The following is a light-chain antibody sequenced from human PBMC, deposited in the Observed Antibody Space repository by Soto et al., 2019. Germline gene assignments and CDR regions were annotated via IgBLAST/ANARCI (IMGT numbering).Light chain of an antibody. Sequence: DIQMTQSPSSLSAAVGDRVTITCRASQGISNYLAWYQQKPGKAPKLLIYGASTLQSGVPLRFSGSGSGTEFTLTISSLQPEDVATYYCQKYNRAPRTCGQGTKVEIK. CDR3: QKYNRAPRT. CDR2: GAS. J-gene: IGKJ1*01. CDR1: QGISNY. V-gene: IGKV1-27*01.